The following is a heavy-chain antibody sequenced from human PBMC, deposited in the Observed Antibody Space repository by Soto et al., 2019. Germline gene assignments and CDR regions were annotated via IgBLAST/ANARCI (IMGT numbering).Heavy chain of an antibody. CDR1: GFTFSSYA. CDR2: ISYDGSNK. Sequence: PGGSLRLSCAASGFTFSSYAMHWVRQAPGKGLEWVAVISYDGSNKYYADSVKGRFTISRDNSKNTLYLQMNSLRAEDTAVYYCARAANYYDSDGGNHSFDYWGQGTLVTVSS. V-gene: IGHV3-30-3*01. D-gene: IGHD3-22*01. CDR3: ARAANYYDSDGGNHSFDY. J-gene: IGHJ4*02.